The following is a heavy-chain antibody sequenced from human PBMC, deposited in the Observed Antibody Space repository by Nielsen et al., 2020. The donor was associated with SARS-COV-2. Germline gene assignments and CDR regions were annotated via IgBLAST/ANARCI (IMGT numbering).Heavy chain of an antibody. CDR2: ISGTGDST. CDR3: AKEGPPLRYFDWGYGMDV. CDR1: GFTFSSYA. J-gene: IGHJ6*02. D-gene: IGHD3-9*01. Sequence: LKISCAASGFTFSSYAMNWVRQAPGKGLEWVSAISGTGDSTYYSDSVKGRFTISRDNSRNTLYLQMNSLRAEDTAVYYCAKEGPPLRYFDWGYGMDVWGQGTTVTVSS. V-gene: IGHV3-23*01.